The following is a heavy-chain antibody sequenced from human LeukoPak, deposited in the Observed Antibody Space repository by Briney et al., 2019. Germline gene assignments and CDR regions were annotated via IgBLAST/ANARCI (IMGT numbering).Heavy chain of an antibody. CDR1: RGSLSSDY. D-gene: IGHD7-27*01. V-gene: IGHV4-59*01. CDR2: IYYSGTT. J-gene: IGHJ4*02. CDR3: ARGANWGSPDY. Sequence: SETLPLTCPVSRGSLSSDYWSWIRQSAGKGLAWIGDIYYSGTTSYNPSLKSRVTISLDTSKNQYFLKPSSVTAADTAVYYGARGANWGSPDYWGQGTLVTVSS.